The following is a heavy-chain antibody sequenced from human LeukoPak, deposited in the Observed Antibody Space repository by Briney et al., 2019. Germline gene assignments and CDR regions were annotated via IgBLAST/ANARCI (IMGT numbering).Heavy chain of an antibody. Sequence: SETLSLTCTVSGGSISSSSYYWGWIRQPPGKGLEWIGSIYYSGSTYYNPSLKSRVTISVDTSKNQFSLKLSSVTAADTAVYYCARRGDDFWSGYYDYYYMDVWGKGTTVTVSS. CDR1: GGSISSSSYY. CDR2: IYYSGST. J-gene: IGHJ6*03. CDR3: ARRGDDFWSGYYDYYYMDV. D-gene: IGHD3-3*01. V-gene: IGHV4-39*01.